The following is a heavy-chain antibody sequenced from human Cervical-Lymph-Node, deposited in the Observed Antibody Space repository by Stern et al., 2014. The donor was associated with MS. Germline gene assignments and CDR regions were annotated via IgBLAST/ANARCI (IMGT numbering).Heavy chain of an antibody. Sequence: VQLGQSGAEVKKPGASVKVSCKASGYTFTSYAMHWVRQAPGQRLEWMGWINAGNGGTKYPQKCQGRVTIARDTSASTAYMELSSLRSEDTAVYYCARDKGGVVPAAIGADYWGQGTLVTVSS. D-gene: IGHD2-2*02. CDR1: GYTFTSYA. CDR3: ARDKGGVVPAAIGADY. J-gene: IGHJ4*02. CDR2: INAGNGGT. V-gene: IGHV1-3*01.